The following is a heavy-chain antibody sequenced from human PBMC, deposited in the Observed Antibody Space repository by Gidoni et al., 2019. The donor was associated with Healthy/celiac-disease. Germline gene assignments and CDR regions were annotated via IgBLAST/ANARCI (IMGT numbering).Heavy chain of an antibody. CDR1: GFTFSSYG. J-gene: IGHJ6*02. V-gene: IGHV3-33*01. Sequence: QVQLVASGGGVVQPGRSLRLSCAASGFTFSSYGLHWVLQGPGKGLEWVAVIWYDGSNKYYADSVKGRFTISRDNSKNTLYLQMNSLRAEDTAVYYCARDLGYCSSTSCYNIYYYYYGMDVWGQGTTVTVSS. CDR3: ARDLGYCSSTSCYNIYYYYYGMDV. CDR2: IWYDGSNK. D-gene: IGHD2-2*02.